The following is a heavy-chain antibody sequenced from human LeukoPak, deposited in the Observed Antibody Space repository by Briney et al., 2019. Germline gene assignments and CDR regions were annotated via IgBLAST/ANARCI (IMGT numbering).Heavy chain of an antibody. D-gene: IGHD2-15*01. J-gene: IGHJ5*02. CDR1: GYTFTSYG. CDR3: ARSVVVVAASWFDP. V-gene: IGHV1-8*02. CDR2: MNPNSGNT. Sequence: ASVKVSCKASGYTFTSYGISWVRQATGQGLEWMGWMNPNSGNTGYAQKFQGRVTMTRNTSISTAYMELSRLRSDDTAVYYCARSVVVVAASWFDPWGQGTLVTVSS.